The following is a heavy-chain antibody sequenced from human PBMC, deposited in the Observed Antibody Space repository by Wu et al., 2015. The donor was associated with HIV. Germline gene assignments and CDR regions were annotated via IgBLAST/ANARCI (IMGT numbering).Heavy chain of an antibody. Sequence: QVQLVQSGAEVKKPGASVKVSCKASGYTFNAYYIHWVRQAPGQGLEWMGWINPDSGDTNYAHKFQDRVTMTWDTSITTAYMELRWLRFDDNAMFFCARDRIDTGAGWFFHYGMDVWGQGTTVTVSS. CDR2: INPDSGDT. V-gene: IGHV1-2*02. D-gene: IGHD2-15*01. CDR3: ARDRIDTGAGWFFHYGMDV. J-gene: IGHJ6*02. CDR1: GYTFNAYY.